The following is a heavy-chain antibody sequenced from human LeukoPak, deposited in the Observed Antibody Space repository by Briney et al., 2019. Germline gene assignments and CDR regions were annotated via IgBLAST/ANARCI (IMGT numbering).Heavy chain of an antibody. CDR1: GYTFTGYY. D-gene: IGHD3-22*01. J-gene: IGHJ4*02. CDR3: ARDSIVVGSIDY. CDR2: INPNSGGT. V-gene: IGHV1-2*06. Sequence: ASVKVSCKASGYTFTGYYMHWVRQAPGQGLEWMGRINPNSGGTNYAQKFQGRVTMTRDTSISTAYMELSSLRSDDTAVYYCARDSIVVGSIDYWGQGTLVTVSS.